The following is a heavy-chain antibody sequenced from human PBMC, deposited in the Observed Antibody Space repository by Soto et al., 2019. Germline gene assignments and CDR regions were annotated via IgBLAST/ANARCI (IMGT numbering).Heavy chain of an antibody. CDR3: ARDRRVFGDTAMAGDY. Sequence: GGSLRLSCEASGFTFSSYEMNWVRQAPGKGLEWVSYISSSGSTIYYADSVKGRFTISRDNAKNSLYLQMNSLRAEDTAVYYCARDRRVFGDTAMAGDYWGQGTLVTVSS. D-gene: IGHD5-18*01. CDR2: ISSSGSTI. J-gene: IGHJ4*02. CDR1: GFTFSSYE. V-gene: IGHV3-48*03.